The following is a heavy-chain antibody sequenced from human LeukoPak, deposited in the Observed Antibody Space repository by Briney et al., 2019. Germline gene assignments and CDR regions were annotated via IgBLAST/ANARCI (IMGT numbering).Heavy chain of an antibody. CDR1: GFTFSSYS. Sequence: PGGSLRLSCAASGFTFSSYSMNWVRQAPGKGLEWVSSISSSSSYIYYADSVKGRFTISRDNAKNSLCLQMNSLRAEDTAVYYCARSLYGDYLTDFDYWGQGTLVTVSS. CDR3: ARSLYGDYLTDFDY. J-gene: IGHJ4*02. CDR2: ISSSSSYI. V-gene: IGHV3-21*01. D-gene: IGHD4-17*01.